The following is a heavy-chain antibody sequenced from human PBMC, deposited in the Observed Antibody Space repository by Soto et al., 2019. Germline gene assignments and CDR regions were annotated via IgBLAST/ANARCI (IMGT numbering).Heavy chain of an antibody. D-gene: IGHD3-22*01. J-gene: IGHJ3*02. CDR3: ARRNYYDSSGYFPRIRHMSFDI. Sequence: QVQLQQWGGGLLKPSETLSLTCAVYGGSFSGYYWSWIRQPPGKGLEWIGEINHSGSTNYNPSLQRRVTISVHTSSNQFSLKLSSVTAADTAVYYCARRNYYDSSGYFPRIRHMSFDIWGQGTMVTVSS. CDR2: INHSGST. V-gene: IGHV4-34*01. CDR1: GGSFSGYY.